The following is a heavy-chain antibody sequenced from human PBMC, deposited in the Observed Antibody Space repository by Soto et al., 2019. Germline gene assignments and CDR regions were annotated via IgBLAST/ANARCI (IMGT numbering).Heavy chain of an antibody. CDR1: GYSFTNYW. J-gene: IGHJ4*02. D-gene: IGHD2-15*01. CDR2: IYPGDSDT. CDR3: ARIIGYCSGVNCYDRGGFDY. V-gene: IGHV5-51*01. Sequence: PGESLKISCKGSGYSFTNYWIGWVRQMPGKGLEWMGIIYPGDSDTKYSPSFQGQVSFSVDKSISTAYLQWSSLKDSDAAMYYCARIIGYCSGVNCYDRGGFDYWGQGTLVTVSS.